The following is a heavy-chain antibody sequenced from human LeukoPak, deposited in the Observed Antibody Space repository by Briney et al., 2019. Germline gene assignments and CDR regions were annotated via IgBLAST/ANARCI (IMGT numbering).Heavy chain of an antibody. D-gene: IGHD3-10*01. V-gene: IGHV3-15*01. CDR2: IKSKTDGETT. CDR3: TTDLGTYYHGSQRLIPIDY. J-gene: IGHJ4*02. Sequence: GGSLRLSCTASGFTFSSYAMSWVRQAPGKGLEWIGRIKSKTDGETTNYAEPVRGRFSISRDDSKSAVYLQMNSLKIEDTAVYYCTTDLGTYYHGSQRLIPIDYWGQGTLVTVSS. CDR1: GFTFSSYA.